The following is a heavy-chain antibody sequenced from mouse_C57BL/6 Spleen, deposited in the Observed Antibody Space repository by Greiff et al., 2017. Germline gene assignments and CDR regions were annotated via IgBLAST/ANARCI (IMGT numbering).Heavy chain of an antibody. J-gene: IGHJ3*01. D-gene: IGHD2-4*01. CDR3: AREYYDYGDWFAY. CDR2: IDPNSGGT. CDR1: GYNITNYW. Sequence: QVQLQQPGAELVKPGASVKLSCKASGYNITNYWMHWVKQRPGRGLEWIGRIDPNSGGTKYNEKFQSKATLTVDKPSSTAYMQLSSLTSADTAVYECAREYYDYGDWFAYWGQGTLVTVSA. V-gene: IGHV1-72*01.